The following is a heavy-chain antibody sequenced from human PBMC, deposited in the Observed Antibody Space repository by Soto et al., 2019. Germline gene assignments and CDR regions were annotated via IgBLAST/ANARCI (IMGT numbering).Heavy chain of an antibody. D-gene: IGHD3-22*01. Sequence: PGESLKISCKGSGYSFTSYWIGWVRQMPGKGLEWMGIIYPGDSDTRYSPSFQGQVTISADKSISTAYLQWSSLKASDTAMYYCARPAAYYDSSGYYYYFDYWGQGTLVTVSS. CDR2: IYPGDSDT. V-gene: IGHV5-51*01. CDR3: ARPAAYYDSSGYYYYFDY. CDR1: GYSFTSYW. J-gene: IGHJ4*02.